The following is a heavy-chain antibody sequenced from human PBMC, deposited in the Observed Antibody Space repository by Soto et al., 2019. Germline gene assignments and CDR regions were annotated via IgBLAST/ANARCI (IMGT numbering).Heavy chain of an antibody. CDR2: IKSKADGGTN. J-gene: IGHJ6*02. CDR1: GFTFSNAW. D-gene: IGHD1-20*01. CDR3: TTDLYKWNFYGMDV. Sequence: EVQLVESGGGFVKPGESLRLSCAASGFTFSNAWMTWVRQAPGKGLEWVGRIKSKADGGTNYYAVPVKGRFTISRDDSEDTLYLQMNSLKSEDAAVYYCTTDLYKWNFYGMDVWGQGTTVTVSS. V-gene: IGHV3-15*01.